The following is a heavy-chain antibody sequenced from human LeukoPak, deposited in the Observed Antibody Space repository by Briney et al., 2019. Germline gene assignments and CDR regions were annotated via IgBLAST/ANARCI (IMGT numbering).Heavy chain of an antibody. V-gene: IGHV4-39*01. CDR2: IYYSGST. Sequence: PSETLSLTRTVSGGSISSSSYYWGWIRQPPGKGLEWIGSIYYSGSTYYNPSLKSRVTISVDTSKNQFSLKLSSVTAADTAVYYCARRDCSGGSCYSRYYYYYMDVWGKGTTVTVSS. CDR1: GGSISSSSYY. J-gene: IGHJ6*03. CDR3: ARRDCSGGSCYSRYYYYYMDV. D-gene: IGHD2-15*01.